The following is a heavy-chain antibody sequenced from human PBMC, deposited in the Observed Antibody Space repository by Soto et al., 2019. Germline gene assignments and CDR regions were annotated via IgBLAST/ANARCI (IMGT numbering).Heavy chain of an antibody. V-gene: IGHV3-21*01. CDR1: GFTVITYT. Sequence: PGGSLSLSGASSGFTVITYTMNWVRKAPGKGLEWVSSISAGSRSIYYTDSLKGRSTVSRDNPKNSLYLQINSLKADDTAVYYCARSTPGNPFDIWGQGTMVTVSS. D-gene: IGHD3-10*01. CDR2: ISAGSRSI. CDR3: ARSTPGNPFDI. J-gene: IGHJ3*02.